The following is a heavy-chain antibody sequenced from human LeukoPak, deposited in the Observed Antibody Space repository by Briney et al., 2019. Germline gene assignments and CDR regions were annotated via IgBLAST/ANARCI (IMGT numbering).Heavy chain of an antibody. CDR2: INHSGST. CDR3: ARGLGYYDSSGYYLN. D-gene: IGHD3-22*01. CDR1: GGSFSGYY. V-gene: IGHV4-34*01. Sequence: KPSENLSLNCAVYGGSFSGYYWSWIRQPPGKGLEGIWEINHSGSTNYNPSLKSRVTISVDTSKNQFSLKLSSVTAADTAVYYCARGLGYYDSSGYYLNWGQGTLVTVSS. J-gene: IGHJ4*02.